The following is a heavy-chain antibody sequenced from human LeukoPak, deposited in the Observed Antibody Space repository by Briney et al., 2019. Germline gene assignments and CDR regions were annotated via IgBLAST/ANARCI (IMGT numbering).Heavy chain of an antibody. CDR2: ISSSSSYI. J-gene: IGHJ4*02. CDR1: GFTFSGYS. D-gene: IGHD6-13*01. Sequence: PGGSLRLSCAASGFTFSGYSMNWVRQAPGKGLEWVSSISSSSSYIYYADSVKGRFTISRDNAKNSLYLQMNSLRAEDTAVYYCARDRLAAAGTFDYWGQGTLVPVSS. CDR3: ARDRLAAAGTFDY. V-gene: IGHV3-21*01.